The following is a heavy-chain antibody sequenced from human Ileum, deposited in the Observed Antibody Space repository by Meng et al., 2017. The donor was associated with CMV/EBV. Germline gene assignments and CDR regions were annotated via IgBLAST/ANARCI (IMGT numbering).Heavy chain of an antibody. V-gene: IGHV1-46*01. CDR1: GYTFTSYY. Sequence: GYTFTSYYIHWGRQVPGQGLEWMGIVNPSGGATYYAQKFQGRVTMTRDTSTSSVYMELTSLTSEDTAVYYCARAHCSGGICYNWFDPWGQGTLVTVSS. CDR3: ARAHCSGGICYNWFDP. CDR2: VNPSGGAT. D-gene: IGHD2-15*01. J-gene: IGHJ5*02.